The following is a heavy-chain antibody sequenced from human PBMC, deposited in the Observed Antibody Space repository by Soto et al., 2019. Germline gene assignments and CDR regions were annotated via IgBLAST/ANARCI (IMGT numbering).Heavy chain of an antibody. D-gene: IGHD2-2*01. V-gene: IGHV1-2*04. CDR1: GYTFTGYY. CDR3: ARELVVPAARRHYYYYRLDV. J-gene: IGHJ6*02. CDR2: INPNSGGT. Sequence: ASVKVSCKASGYTFTGYYMHWVRQAPGQGLEWMGWINPNSGGTNYAQKFQGWVTMTRDTSISTAYMELSRLRSDDTAVYYCARELVVPAARRHYYYYRLDVWGQGTTVTVSS.